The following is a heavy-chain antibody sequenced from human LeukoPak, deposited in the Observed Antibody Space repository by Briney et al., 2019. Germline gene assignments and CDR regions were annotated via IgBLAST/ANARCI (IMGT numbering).Heavy chain of an antibody. V-gene: IGHV3-23*01. CDR2: ISGSGGST. CDR3: AKDSRYYDSRDAFDI. D-gene: IGHD3-22*01. J-gene: IGHJ3*02. CDR1: GFTFSSYA. Sequence: GGSLRFSCAASGFTFSSYAMSWVRQAPGKGLEWVSAISGSGGSTYYADSVKGRFTISRDNSKNTLYLQMNSLRAEDTAVYYCAKDSRYYDSRDAFDIWGQGTMVTVSS.